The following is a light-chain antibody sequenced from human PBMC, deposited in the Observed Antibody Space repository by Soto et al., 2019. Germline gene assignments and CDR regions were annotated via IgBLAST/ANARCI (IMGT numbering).Light chain of an antibody. Sequence: QSVLTQPASVSGSPGQSITISCTGTSSDVGVYNYVSWYQQHPGKVPKLMIYDVSNRPSGVSNRFSGSKSGNTASLTISGLQAEDEADYYCSSYTSSSAPFVFGTGTRVPVL. J-gene: IGLJ1*01. CDR3: SSYTSSSAPFV. CDR2: DVS. V-gene: IGLV2-14*01. CDR1: SSDVGVYNY.